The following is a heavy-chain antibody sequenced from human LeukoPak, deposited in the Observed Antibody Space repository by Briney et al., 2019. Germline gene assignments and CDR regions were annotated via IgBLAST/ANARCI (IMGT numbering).Heavy chain of an antibody. J-gene: IGHJ4*02. CDR1: GGTFSSYA. CDR2: IIPIFGTA. V-gene: IGHV1-69*05. D-gene: IGHD2-2*01. Sequence: SVKVSCKASGGTFSSYAISWVRQAPGQGLEWMGGIIPIFGTANYAQKFQGRVTITTDESTSTAYMELSSLRSEDTAVYYCARGGHHCSSTSCFDYWGQGTLVTVSS. CDR3: ARGGHHCSSTSCFDY.